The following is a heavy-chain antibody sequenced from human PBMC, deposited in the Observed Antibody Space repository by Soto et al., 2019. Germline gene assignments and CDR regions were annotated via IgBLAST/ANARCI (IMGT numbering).Heavy chain of an antibody. J-gene: IGHJ4*02. CDR1: GYTFTSYG. CDR2: ISAYNGNT. V-gene: IGHV1-18*01. D-gene: IGHD6-13*01. Sequence: QVQLVQSGAEVKKPGASVKVSCKASGYTFTSYGISWVRQAPGQGLEWMGWISAYNGNTNYAQKLQGRVTMTTDTATSTAYMELRSLRSDDTAVYYCARDLSRQQLVREAYFDYWGQGTLVTVSS. CDR3: ARDLSRQQLVREAYFDY.